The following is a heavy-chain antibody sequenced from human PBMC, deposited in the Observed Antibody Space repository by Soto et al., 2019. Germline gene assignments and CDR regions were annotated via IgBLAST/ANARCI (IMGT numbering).Heavy chain of an antibody. CDR3: ARIPTVALGCYGMDV. CDR2: IDWDDDK. Sequence: SGPTLVNPTQTLTLTCTFSRFSLSTSGXCVSWIRQPPGKALEWLALIDWDDDKYYSTSLKTRLTISKDTSKNQVVLTMTNMEPVDTATYYCARIPTVALGCYGMDVWGQGTTVTVSS. V-gene: IGHV2-70*01. D-gene: IGHD4-17*01. CDR1: RFSLSTSGXC. J-gene: IGHJ6*01.